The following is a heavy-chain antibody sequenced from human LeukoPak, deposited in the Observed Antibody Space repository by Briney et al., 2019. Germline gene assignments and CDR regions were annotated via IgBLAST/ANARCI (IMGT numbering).Heavy chain of an antibody. CDR1: GGSFSNYY. CDR2: IYDTGST. CDR3: ARGFRGGTIFDY. Sequence: SETLSLTCTVSGGSFSNYYCSWIRQPPGKGLEWIGYIYDTGSTNYNPSLKSRVTISLDTSNNQSSLKLSSVTAADTAVYYCARGFRGGTIFDYWGQGTLVTVSS. D-gene: IGHD2-8*01. J-gene: IGHJ4*02. V-gene: IGHV4-59*08.